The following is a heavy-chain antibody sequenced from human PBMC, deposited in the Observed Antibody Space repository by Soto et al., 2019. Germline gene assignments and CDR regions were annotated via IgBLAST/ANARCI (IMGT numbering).Heavy chain of an antibody. D-gene: IGHD3-22*01. J-gene: IGHJ4*02. V-gene: IGHV1-3*01. CDR1: GYTFTRYN. Sequence: QVQLVQSGAEVKKPGASVKVSCKASGYTFTRYNMHWVRQAPGQRLEWMGWINAGNGNTKYSQKFQGRVTITRDTSANTAYMELSSLISEDTAVYYCATPKDYDDCLDYWGQGTLVTVSS. CDR3: ATPKDYDDCLDY. CDR2: INAGNGNT.